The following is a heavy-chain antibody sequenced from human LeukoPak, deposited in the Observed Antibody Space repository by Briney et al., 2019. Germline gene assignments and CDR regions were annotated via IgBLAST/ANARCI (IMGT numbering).Heavy chain of an antibody. V-gene: IGHV4-39*06. D-gene: IGHD5-24*01. CDR3: ARDIADGYGGTMDV. Sequence: SETLSLTCTVSGDSFSSVTDYWAWIRQPPGKGLEWIASGDYSGGTYYNPSLESRVAISADMSKNQFTLKLTSVTGADTAVYFCARDIADGYGGTMDVWGKGTTVTVSS. J-gene: IGHJ6*03. CDR2: GDYSGGT. CDR1: GDSFSSVTDY.